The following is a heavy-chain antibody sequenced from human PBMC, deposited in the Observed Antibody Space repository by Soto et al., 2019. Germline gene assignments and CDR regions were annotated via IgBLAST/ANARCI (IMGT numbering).Heavy chain of an antibody. J-gene: IGHJ4*02. CDR2: IKQDGSEK. CDR3: ARDQYCRGGSCYSRKAPAGH. D-gene: IGHD2-15*01. Sequence: GGSLRLSCAASGFTFSSYWMSWVRQAPGKGLEWVANIKQDGSEKYYVDSVKCRFTISRDNAKNSLYLQMNSLRAEDTAVYYCARDQYCRGGSCYSRKAPAGHWGQGTLVTFSS. CDR1: GFTFSSYW. V-gene: IGHV3-7*03.